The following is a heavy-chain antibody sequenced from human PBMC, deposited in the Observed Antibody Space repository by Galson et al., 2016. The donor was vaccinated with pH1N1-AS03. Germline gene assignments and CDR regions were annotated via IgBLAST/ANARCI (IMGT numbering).Heavy chain of an antibody. J-gene: IGHJ4*02. CDR1: GFTFSSSW. D-gene: IGHD1-26*01. CDR3: VKGGTNFDS. CDR2: IRQDGSDK. V-gene: IGHV3-7*01. Sequence: SLRLSCAASGFTFSSSWMSWVRQAPGKGLEWVANIRQDGSDKYYVESVRGRFTISRDNAKNSLYLQMNSLRAEDTAVYYCVKGGTNFDSWGQGTLVTVSS.